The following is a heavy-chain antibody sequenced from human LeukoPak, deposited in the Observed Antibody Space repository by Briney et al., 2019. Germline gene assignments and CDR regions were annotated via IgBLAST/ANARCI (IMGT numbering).Heavy chain of an antibody. CDR3: AREGRGSSTSCYAGGLDY. Sequence: ASVKVSCKASGYTFTSYGISWVRQAPGQGLEWMGWISAYNGNTNYAQKIQGRVTMTTDTSTSTAYRELRSLRSDDTAVYYCAREGRGSSTSCYAGGLDYWGRGTLITVTS. CDR2: ISAYNGNT. J-gene: IGHJ4*02. CDR1: GYTFTSYG. V-gene: IGHV1-18*01. D-gene: IGHD2-2*01.